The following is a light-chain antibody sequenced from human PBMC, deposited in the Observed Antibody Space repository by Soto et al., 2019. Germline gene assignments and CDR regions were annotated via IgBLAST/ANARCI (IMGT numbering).Light chain of an antibody. CDR2: GAS. J-gene: IGKJ1*01. V-gene: IGKV3-20*01. Sequence: EIVLTQFPGTLSLSPGERATLSCRASQSVSSSYLAWYQQKPGQAPRLLIYGASSRATGIPDRFSGSGSGTDFTLTISRLEPEDFAVYYCQQHGSSPWAFGQGTKVDI. CDR3: QQHGSSPWA. CDR1: QSVSSSY.